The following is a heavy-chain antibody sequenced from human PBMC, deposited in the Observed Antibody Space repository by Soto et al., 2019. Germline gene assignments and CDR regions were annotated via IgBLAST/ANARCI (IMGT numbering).Heavy chain of an antibody. D-gene: IGHD3-22*01. CDR1: GFTFGSYS. J-gene: IGHJ4*02. CDR3: AKRAYYDNSGFDY. CDR2: ISSSSSTI. V-gene: IGHV3-48*01. Sequence: GGSLRLFCAASGFTFGSYSMNWVRQAPGKGLEWVSYISSSSSTIYYADSVKGRFTISRDNAKNTLYLQMNSLRAEDTAVYYCAKRAYYDNSGFDYWGQGTLVTVS.